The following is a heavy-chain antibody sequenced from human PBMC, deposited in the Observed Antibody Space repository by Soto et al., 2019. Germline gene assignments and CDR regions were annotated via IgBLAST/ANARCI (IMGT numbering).Heavy chain of an antibody. V-gene: IGHV3-30*18. Sequence: QVQLVESGGGVVQPGRSLRLSCAASGFTFSRYGMHWVRQAPGKGLEWVAVISYDGSNKYYADSVKGRFTISRDNSKNTLYLQMNSLRAEDTAVYYCAKDSGSYGDYFDYWGQGTLVTVSS. D-gene: IGHD4-17*01. CDR1: GFTFSRYG. CDR3: AKDSGSYGDYFDY. CDR2: ISYDGSNK. J-gene: IGHJ4*02.